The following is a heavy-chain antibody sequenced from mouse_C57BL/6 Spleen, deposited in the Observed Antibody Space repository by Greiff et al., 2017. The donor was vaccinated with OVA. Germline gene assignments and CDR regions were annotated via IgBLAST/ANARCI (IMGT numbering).Heavy chain of an antibody. J-gene: IGHJ1*03. CDR2: IYPGDGDT. CDR1: GYTFSSSW. D-gene: IGHD2-13*01. V-gene: IGHV1-82*01. Sequence: QVQLQQPGPELVKPGASVKISCKASGYTFSSSWMHWVKQRPGKGLEWIGRIYPGDGDTNYNGKFKGKATMTVDKSSSTAYVQLSSLTSEDSAVYLCEREGGDCFDVWGTGTTVTVSS. CDR3: EREGGDCFDV.